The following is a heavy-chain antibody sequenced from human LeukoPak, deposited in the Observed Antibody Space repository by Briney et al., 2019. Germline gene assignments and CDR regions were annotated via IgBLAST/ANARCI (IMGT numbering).Heavy chain of an antibody. V-gene: IGHV3-23*01. Sequence: PGGSLRLSCAASGFTFSSYAMSWVRQAPGKGLEWVSVISGGGSGTYYADSVKGRFTISRDNPKNSLYLQMNSLRAEDTALYHCARNNGMDVWGQGTTVIVSS. CDR2: ISGGGSGT. CDR1: GFTFSSYA. CDR3: ARNNGMDV. J-gene: IGHJ6*02.